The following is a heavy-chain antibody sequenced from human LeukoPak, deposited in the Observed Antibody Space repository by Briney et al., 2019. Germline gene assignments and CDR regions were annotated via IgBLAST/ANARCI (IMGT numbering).Heavy chain of an antibody. J-gene: IGHJ6*02. D-gene: IGHD1-26*01. CDR1: GGSFSAHS. V-gene: IGHV4-34*01. CDR3: ARGPWGGSQRNYYGPDV. Sequence: SETLSLTCAVYGGSFSAHSWSWIRQPPGKGLEWFGEITHSGSTNYNPSLKSRVTISADTSKNQFSLKLSSVTAADAAVYYCARGPWGGSQRNYYGPDVWGQGTTVTVSS. CDR2: ITHSGST.